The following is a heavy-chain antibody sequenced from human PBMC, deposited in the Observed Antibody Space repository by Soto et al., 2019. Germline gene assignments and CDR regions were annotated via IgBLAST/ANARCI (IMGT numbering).Heavy chain of an antibody. J-gene: IGHJ4*02. Sequence: NPGGSLRLSCAASGFTVSSNYLTWVRQAPGKGLEWVGRIKSKTDGGTTDYVAPVKGRFIISRDDSKNMVYLQMNSLKTEDTAMYYCTTGQVAGTRDYWGQGTLVTVSS. CDR3: TTGQVAGTRDY. V-gene: IGHV3-15*01. CDR2: IKSKTDGGTT. CDR1: GFTVSSNY. D-gene: IGHD6-19*01.